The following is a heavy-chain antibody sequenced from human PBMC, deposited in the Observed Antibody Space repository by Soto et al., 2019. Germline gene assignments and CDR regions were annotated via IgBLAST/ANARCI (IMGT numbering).Heavy chain of an antibody. D-gene: IGHD2-15*01. J-gene: IGHJ3*02. CDR2: ISSSSSTI. V-gene: IGHV3-48*02. Sequence: GGSLRLSCAASGFTFSSYSMNWVRQAPGKGLEWVSYISSSSSTIYYADSVKGRFTISRDNAKNSLYLQMNSLRDEDTALYYCAKDMFPRYCSGGSCRSAAFDIWGQGTMVTVSS. CDR1: GFTFSSYS. CDR3: AKDMFPRYCSGGSCRSAAFDI.